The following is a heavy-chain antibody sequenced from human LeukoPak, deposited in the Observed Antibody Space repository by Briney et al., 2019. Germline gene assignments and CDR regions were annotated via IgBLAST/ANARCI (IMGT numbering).Heavy chain of an antibody. Sequence: GGSPRLSCAASGFTFSSYSMNWVRQAPGKGLEWVSSISSSSSYIYYADSVKGRFTISRDNAKNSLYLQMNSLRAEDTAVYYCARDTTVAYYGSGIAYWGQGTLVTVSS. J-gene: IGHJ4*02. CDR3: ARDTTVAYYGSGIAY. V-gene: IGHV3-21*01. D-gene: IGHD3-10*01. CDR1: GFTFSSYS. CDR2: ISSSSSYI.